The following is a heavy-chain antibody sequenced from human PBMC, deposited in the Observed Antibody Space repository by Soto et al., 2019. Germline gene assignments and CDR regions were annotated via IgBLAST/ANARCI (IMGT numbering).Heavy chain of an antibody. V-gene: IGHV5-51*01. CDR1: GYSFTSYW. J-gene: IGHJ6*02. Sequence: PGESLKISCKGSGYSFTSYWIGWVRQMPGKGLGWMGIIYPGDSDTRYSPSFQGQVTISADKSISTAYLQWSSLKASDTAMYYCARQGGGGYSGYPTPYYYYGMDVWGQGSTVTVSS. CDR2: IYPGDSDT. D-gene: IGHD5-12*01. CDR3: ARQGGGGYSGYPTPYYYYGMDV.